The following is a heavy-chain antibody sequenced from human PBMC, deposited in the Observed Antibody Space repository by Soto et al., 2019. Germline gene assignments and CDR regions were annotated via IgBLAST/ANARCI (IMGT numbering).Heavy chain of an antibody. CDR3: ARRIAVAGTDYFDY. D-gene: IGHD6-19*01. CDR1: GYSITSGSY. J-gene: IGHJ4*02. CDR2: IFHNGGT. V-gene: IGHV4-38-2*01. Sequence: SETLSLTCGVSGYSITSGSYWGFIRQPPGKGLEWIGNIFHNGGTYDNPSLRGRLTMSVDTSKNQFSLKLSSVTAADTAVYYCARRIAVAGTDYFDYWGPGTLVTVSS.